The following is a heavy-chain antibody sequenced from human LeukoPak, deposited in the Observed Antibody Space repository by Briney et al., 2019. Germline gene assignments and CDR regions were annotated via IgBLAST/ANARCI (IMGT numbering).Heavy chain of an antibody. D-gene: IGHD5-24*01. CDR2: IIPIFGTA. Sequence: SVKVSCKASGGTFSSYAISWVRQAPGQGLEWMGRIIPIFGTANYAKKFQGRVTITADKSTSTAYMELSSLRSEDTAVYYCARYNGRDGYNGNYWGQGTLVTVSS. V-gene: IGHV1-69*06. CDR3: ARYNGRDGYNGNY. J-gene: IGHJ4*02. CDR1: GGTFSSYA.